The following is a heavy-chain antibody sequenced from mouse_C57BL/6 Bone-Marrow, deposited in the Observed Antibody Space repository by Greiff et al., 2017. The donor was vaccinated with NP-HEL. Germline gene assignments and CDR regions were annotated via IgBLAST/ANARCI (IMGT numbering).Heavy chain of an antibody. V-gene: IGHV1-59*01. CDR3: ARRIYYYGSSWYFDV. D-gene: IGHD1-1*01. Sequence: QVQLQQPGAELVRPGTSVKLSCKASGYTFTSYWMHWVKQRPGQGLEWIGVIDPSDSYTNYNQKFKGKATLTVDTSSSTAYMQLSSLTSEDSAVYYCARRIYYYGSSWYFDVWGTGTTVTVSS. CDR1: GYTFTSYW. J-gene: IGHJ1*03. CDR2: IDPSDSYT.